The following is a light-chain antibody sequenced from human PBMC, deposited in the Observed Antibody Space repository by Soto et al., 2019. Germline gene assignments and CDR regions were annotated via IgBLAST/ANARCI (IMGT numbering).Light chain of an antibody. J-gene: IGKJ4*01. CDR2: AAS. CDR1: QSINNF. Sequence: PMTQSPPSLSASQGDRVSISCRASQSINNFLHWYQKKPGKAPELLIFAASTLQTGVPSRFRGSGSGTDFTLTISSLQPEDFAVYYCQQRSNWPPLTFGGGTKVEIK. CDR3: QQRSNWPPLT. V-gene: IGKV1-39*01.